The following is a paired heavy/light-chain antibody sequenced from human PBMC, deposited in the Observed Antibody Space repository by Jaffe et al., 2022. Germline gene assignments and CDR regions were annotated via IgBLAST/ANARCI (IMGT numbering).Heavy chain of an antibody. J-gene: IGHJ6*04. CDR3: AKILRGYCSSSTSCHVSDV. CDR2: IQYDGSNK. Sequence: QVQLVESGGGVVQPGGSLRLSCAASGFIFSNFGMHWVRQAPGKGLEWVTFIQYDGSNKYYADSVKGRFTISRDNSKNTLYLQINSLRAEDTAVYYCAKILRGYCSSSTSCHVSDVWGKGTTVTVSS. CDR1: GFIFSNFG. V-gene: IGHV3-30*02. D-gene: IGHD2-2*01.
Light chain of an antibody. CDR2: AAS. Sequence: DIQLTQSPSFLSASVGDRVTITCRASQGIRNYLAWYQQKPGKAPKLLIYAASTLQSGVPSRFSGSGSGTEFTLTINSLQPEDFATYYCQHLNSYPLTFGGGTKVEIK. CDR3: QHLNSYPLT. J-gene: IGKJ4*01. CDR1: QGIRNY. V-gene: IGKV1-9*01.